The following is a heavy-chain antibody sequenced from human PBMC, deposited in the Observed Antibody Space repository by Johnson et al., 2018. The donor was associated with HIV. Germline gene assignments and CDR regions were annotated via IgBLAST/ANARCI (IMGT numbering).Heavy chain of an antibody. CDR1: GFTFDDYG. CDR3: AKDRYYDSSGPDAFDI. CDR2: INWNGGST. Sequence: VQLVESGGGVVRPGGSLRLSCAASGFTFDDYGMSWVRQAPGKGLEWVSGINWNGGSTGYADSVTGRFTISRDNAKNSLYLQMNSLRAEDTAVYYCAKDRYYDSSGPDAFDIWGQGTMVTVSS. D-gene: IGHD3-22*01. J-gene: IGHJ3*02. V-gene: IGHV3-20*04.